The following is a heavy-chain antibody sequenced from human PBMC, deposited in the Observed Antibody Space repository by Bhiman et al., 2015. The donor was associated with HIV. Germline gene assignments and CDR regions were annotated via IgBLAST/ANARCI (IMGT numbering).Heavy chain of an antibody. J-gene: IGHJ5*02. CDR1: GFTFSSYG. Sequence: QVQLVESGGGVVQPGGSLRLSCAASGFTFSSYGMHWVRQAPGKGLEWVAFIRYDGSNKYYADSVKGRFTISRDNSKNTLYLQMNSLRAEDTAVYYCAPQWEPHMVRGVIGWFDPWGQGTLVTVSS. V-gene: IGHV3-30*02. D-gene: IGHD3-10*01. CDR3: APQWEPHMVRGVIGWFDP. CDR2: IRYDGSNK.